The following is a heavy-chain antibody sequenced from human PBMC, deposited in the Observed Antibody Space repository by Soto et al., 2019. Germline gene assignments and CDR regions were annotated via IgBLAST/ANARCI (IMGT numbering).Heavy chain of an antibody. J-gene: IGHJ2*01. CDR1: GFTFSSYA. Sequence: QVQLVESGGGVVQPGRSLRLSCAASGFTFSSYAIHWVRQAPGKGLEWVAVISYDGSNKYYADSVKGRFTISRDNSKNSLYLQMNSLRAEDTAVYHCASSSTIADRRLWYFDLWGRGTLVTVSS. CDR3: ASSSTIADRRLWYFDL. V-gene: IGHV3-30-3*01. D-gene: IGHD6-6*01. CDR2: ISYDGSNK.